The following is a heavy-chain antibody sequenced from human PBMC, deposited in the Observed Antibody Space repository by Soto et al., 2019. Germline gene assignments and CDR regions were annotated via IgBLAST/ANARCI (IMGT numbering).Heavy chain of an antibody. J-gene: IGHJ6*02. V-gene: IGHV3-15*07. CDR3: TTHITIFGVVIMDI. D-gene: IGHD3-3*01. CDR2: IKSKTDGGTT. Sequence: GGSLRLSCAASGFTFSNAWMNWVRQAPGKGLEWVGRIKSKTDGGTTDYAAPVKGRFTISRDDSKNRLYLQMNSLKTEDTAVYYCTTHITIFGVVIMDIWGQGTTVTVSS. CDR1: GFTFSNAW.